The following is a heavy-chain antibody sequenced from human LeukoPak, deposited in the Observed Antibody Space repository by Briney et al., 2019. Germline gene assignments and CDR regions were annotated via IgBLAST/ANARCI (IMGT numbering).Heavy chain of an antibody. D-gene: IGHD6-13*01. J-gene: IGHJ4*02. CDR1: GYTLTELS. CDR2: ISAYNT. V-gene: IGHV1-18*01. Sequence: ASVKVSCKVSGYTLTELSMHWVRQAPGKGLEWMGWISAYNTNYPQKLQGRVTMTTDTSTSTAYMELRSLISDDTAVYYCARGLYSSSPTGALDYWGQGTLVTVSS. CDR3: ARGLYSSSPTGALDY.